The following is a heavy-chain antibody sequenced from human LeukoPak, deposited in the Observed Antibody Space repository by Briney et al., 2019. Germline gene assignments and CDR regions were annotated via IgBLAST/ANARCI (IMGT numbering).Heavy chain of an antibody. D-gene: IGHD2-2*01. CDR2: INHSGST. J-gene: IGHJ4*02. CDR3: ARPKPYCSSTGCSDY. V-gene: IGHV4-34*01. Sequence: SETLSLTCAVYGGSFSGYYWSWIRQPPGKGLEWIGEINHSGSTNYNPSLKSRVTISVDTSKNQFSLKLSSVTAADTAVYYCARPKPYCSSTGCSDYWGQGTLVTVSS. CDR1: GGSFSGYY.